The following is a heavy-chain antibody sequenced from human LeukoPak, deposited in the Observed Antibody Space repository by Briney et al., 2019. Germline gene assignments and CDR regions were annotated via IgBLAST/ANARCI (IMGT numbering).Heavy chain of an antibody. CDR3: AREPKYSSSFARDY. D-gene: IGHD6-6*01. V-gene: IGHV4-59*12. CDR1: GASIRSYY. Sequence: SETLSLTCTVSGASIRSYYWGWIRQPPGKGLEWIGYISNSGSTDYNPSLKSRVTISVDTSKNEFSLKLSSVTAADTAVYYCAREPKYSSSFARDYWGQGTLVTVSS. J-gene: IGHJ4*02. CDR2: ISNSGST.